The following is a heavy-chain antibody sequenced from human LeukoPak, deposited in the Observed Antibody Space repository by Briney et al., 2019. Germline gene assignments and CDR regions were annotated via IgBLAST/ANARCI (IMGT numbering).Heavy chain of an antibody. V-gene: IGHV1-8*03. CDR3: ARLGELSSDDY. D-gene: IGHD3-16*02. Sequence: ASVKVSCKASGYTFTSYDINWVRQATGQGPEWMGWMNPNSGNIGYAQKFRGRVSITRNTSISTAYMELSSLVSEDTAVYYCARLGELSSDDYWGQGTLVTVSS. J-gene: IGHJ4*02. CDR1: GYTFTSYD. CDR2: MNPNSGNI.